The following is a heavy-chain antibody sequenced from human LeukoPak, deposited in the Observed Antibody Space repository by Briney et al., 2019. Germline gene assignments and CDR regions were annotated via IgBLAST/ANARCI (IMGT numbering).Heavy chain of an antibody. CDR3: ARASSWYGSYFDH. V-gene: IGHV3-23*01. Sequence: GGSLRLSCAASGFTVSSNYVSWVRQAPGKGLEWVSAISGSGGSTYYADSAKGRFTISRDNSKNTLYLQMNSLRAEDTAVYYCARASSWYGSYFDHWGQGTLATVSS. CDR1: GFTVSSNY. D-gene: IGHD6-13*01. CDR2: ISGSGGST. J-gene: IGHJ4*02.